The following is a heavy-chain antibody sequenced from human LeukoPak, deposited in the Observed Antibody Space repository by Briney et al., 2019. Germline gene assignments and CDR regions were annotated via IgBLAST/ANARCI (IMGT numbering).Heavy chain of an antibody. D-gene: IGHD3-10*01. J-gene: IGHJ6*03. V-gene: IGHV3-23*01. CDR1: GFTFRRYG. CDR3: ATPAPHGSDPSLYYYYMDV. CDR2: ISGSGGSA. Sequence: GGTLRLSCAASGFTFRRYGMTWVRQAPGKGLEWVSSISGSGGSAYYADSVKGRFTIPRDNSKNTLYLQMNSLRAEDTAVYYCATPAPHGSDPSLYYYYMDVWGKGTTVTISS.